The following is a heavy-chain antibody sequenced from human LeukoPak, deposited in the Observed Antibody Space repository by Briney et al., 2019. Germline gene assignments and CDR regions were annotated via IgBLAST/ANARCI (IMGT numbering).Heavy chain of an antibody. V-gene: IGHV4-4*07. CDR2: IYTTGMT. CDR1: TASINSYY. Sequence: SETLSLTCTVSTASINSYYWGWVRQPAGRGLEWIGRIYTTGMTQYDPSLQSRVTMSVDTSQKQFSLNLRSVTAADTAIYFCVRHGYTASHFFLDDWSQGALVTVSS. D-gene: IGHD5-18*01. J-gene: IGHJ4*02. CDR3: VRHGYTASHFFLDD.